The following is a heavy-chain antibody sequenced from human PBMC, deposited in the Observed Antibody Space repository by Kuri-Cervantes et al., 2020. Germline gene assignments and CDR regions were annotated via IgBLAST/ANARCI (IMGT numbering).Heavy chain of an antibody. Sequence: GESLKISCAASGFTFSSYAMHWVRQAPGKGLEWVAVISYDGSNKYYADSVKGRFTISRDNSKNTLYLQMNSLRAEDAAVYYCARGDDDYDYYYYGMDVWGQGTTVTVSS. D-gene: IGHD4-17*01. CDR1: GFTFSSYA. CDR3: ARGDDDYDYYYYGMDV. J-gene: IGHJ6*02. V-gene: IGHV3-30-3*01. CDR2: ISYDGSNK.